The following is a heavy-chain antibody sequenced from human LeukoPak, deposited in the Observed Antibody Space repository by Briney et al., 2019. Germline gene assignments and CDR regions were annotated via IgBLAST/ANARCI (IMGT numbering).Heavy chain of an antibody. CDR1: GFTFSSYG. D-gene: IGHD2-15*01. J-gene: IGHJ5*02. CDR3: AREVGTAATRWFDP. Sequence: QTGGSLRLSCAASGFTFSSYGIHWVRQAPGKGLEWVALISHDGSKKYYADSVKGRFTISRDNSKNTLYLQMNSLRAEDTAVYYCAREVGTAATRWFDPWGQGTLVTVSS. V-gene: IGHV3-30*03. CDR2: ISHDGSKK.